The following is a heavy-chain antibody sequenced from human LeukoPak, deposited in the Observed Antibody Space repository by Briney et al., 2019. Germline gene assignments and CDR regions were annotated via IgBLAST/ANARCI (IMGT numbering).Heavy chain of an antibody. CDR3: ARHSGWKSYFDY. CDR1: GSSISSRSYY. V-gene: IGHV4-39*01. D-gene: IGHD1-1*01. J-gene: IGHJ4*02. CDR2: IYYSGST. Sequence: SETLSLTCTVSGSSISSRSYYWGWIRQPPGKGLEWIGSIYYSGSTYYNPSLKSRVTISVDTSKNQFSLKLSSVTAADTAVYYCARHSGWKSYFDYWGQGTLVTVSS.